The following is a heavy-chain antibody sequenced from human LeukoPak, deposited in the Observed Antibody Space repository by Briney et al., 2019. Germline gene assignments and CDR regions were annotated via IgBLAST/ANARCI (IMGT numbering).Heavy chain of an antibody. CDR3: ARALLSRPLRYFDWLLYFDY. CDR1: GGSISSGGYS. D-gene: IGHD3-9*01. V-gene: IGHV4-30-2*01. Sequence: PSETLSLTCAVSGGSISSGGYSWSWIRQPPGKGLEWIGYIYHSGSTYYNPSLKSRVTISVDRSKNQFPLKLSSVTAADTAVYYCARALLSRPLRYFDWLLYFDYWGQGTLVTVSS. J-gene: IGHJ4*02. CDR2: IYHSGST.